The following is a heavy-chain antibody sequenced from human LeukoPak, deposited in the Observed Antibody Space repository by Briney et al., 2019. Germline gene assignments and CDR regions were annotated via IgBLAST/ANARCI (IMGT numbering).Heavy chain of an antibody. CDR2: ISSSNSYI. J-gene: IGHJ4*02. V-gene: IGHV3-21*01. CDR1: GFTFSSYS. Sequence: GGSLRLSCAASGFTFSSYSMNWVRQAPGKGLEWVSSISSSNSYIYYADSVKGRFTISRDNAKNSLYLQMNSLRAEDTAVYYCAREPVVPAAKLDYWGQGTLVTASS. CDR3: AREPVVPAAKLDY. D-gene: IGHD2-2*01.